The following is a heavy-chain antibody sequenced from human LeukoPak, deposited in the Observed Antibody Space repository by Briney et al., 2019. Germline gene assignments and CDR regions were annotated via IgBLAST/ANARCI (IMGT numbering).Heavy chain of an antibody. CDR1: GFTVSSNC. J-gene: IGHJ6*03. D-gene: IGHD5-12*01. V-gene: IGHV3-53*01. CDR2: IYSGGST. CDR3: ARDLTATTYYMDV. Sequence: PGGSLRLSCAASGFTVSSNCMSWVRQAPGKGLEWVSVIYSGGSTYYADSVKGRFTISRDNSKNTLYLQMNSLRAEDTAVYYCARDLTATTYYMDVWGKGTTVTVSS.